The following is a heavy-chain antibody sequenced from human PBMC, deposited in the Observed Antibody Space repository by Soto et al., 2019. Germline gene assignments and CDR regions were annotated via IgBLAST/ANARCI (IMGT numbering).Heavy chain of an antibody. CDR3: ASRSSYCRHTTCYEDYFDC. Sequence: QLQLQESGPGLVKPSETLSLTCTVSGGSISSRSFYWGWIRQPPGMGLEWIGSIYYSGSTDYDPSLKSRLSMSVDPSKNQFSLGLSSVTAADTAVYYCASRSSYCRHTTCYEDYFDCWGQGNLVTVSS. V-gene: IGHV4-39*01. CDR1: GGSISSRSFY. D-gene: IGHD2-2*01. J-gene: IGHJ4*02. CDR2: IYYSGST.